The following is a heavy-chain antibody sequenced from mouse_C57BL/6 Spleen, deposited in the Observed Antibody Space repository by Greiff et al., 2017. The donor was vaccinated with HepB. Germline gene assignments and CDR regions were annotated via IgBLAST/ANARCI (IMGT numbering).Heavy chain of an antibody. V-gene: IGHV1-26*01. CDR2: INPNNGGT. CDR1: GYTFTDYY. J-gene: IGHJ3*01. CDR3: AEGGLAWFAY. Sequence: VQLQQSGPELVKPGASVKISCKASGYTFTDYYMNWVKQSHGKSLEWIGDINPNNGGTSYNQKFKGKATLTVDKSSSTAYMELRSLTSEDSAVYYCAEGGLAWFAYWGQGTLVTVSA. D-gene: IGHD3-3*01.